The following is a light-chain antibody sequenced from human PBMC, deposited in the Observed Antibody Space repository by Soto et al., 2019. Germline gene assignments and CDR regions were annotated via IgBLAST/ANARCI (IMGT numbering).Light chain of an antibody. CDR2: DNS. V-gene: IGLV1-40*01. J-gene: IGLJ2*01. Sequence: QAVLTQPPSVSGAPGQRVTISCTGSGSTFGAGYDVHWYQQLPGSVPKLLISDNSNRPSGVPDRFSGSKSGTSASLAISGLQAEDEADYYCQSYDSSLSVIFGGGTKVTVL. CDR1: GSTFGAGYD. CDR3: QSYDSSLSVI.